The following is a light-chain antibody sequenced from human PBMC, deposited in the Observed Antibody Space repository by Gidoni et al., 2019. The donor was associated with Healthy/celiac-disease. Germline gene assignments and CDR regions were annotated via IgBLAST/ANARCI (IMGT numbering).Light chain of an antibody. CDR1: QSVSSN. CDR2: GAS. J-gene: IGKJ4*01. CDR3: QQYNNWLT. V-gene: IGKV3-15*01. Sequence: IVLTQSPATLSVSPGERATLSCRASQSVSSNLDWYQQKPGQAPRLLIYGASTRATGIPARFSGSGSGTEFTLTISSLQSEDFEVYYCQQYNNWLTFXGXTKVEIK.